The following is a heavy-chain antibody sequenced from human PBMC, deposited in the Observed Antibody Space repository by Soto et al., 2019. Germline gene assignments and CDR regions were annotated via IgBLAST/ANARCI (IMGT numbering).Heavy chain of an antibody. CDR3: ARERSAAGTGWFDP. J-gene: IGHJ5*02. V-gene: IGHV1-8*01. CDR2: MNPNSGNT. Sequence: QVQLVQSGAEVKKPGASVKVSCKASGYTFTSYDINWVRQATGQGLEWMGWMNPNSGNTGYAQKFQGRVTMTRNTSLSTDYMELSSLRSEDTAVYYCARERSAAGTGWFDPWGQGTLVTVYS. D-gene: IGHD6-13*01. CDR1: GYTFTSYD.